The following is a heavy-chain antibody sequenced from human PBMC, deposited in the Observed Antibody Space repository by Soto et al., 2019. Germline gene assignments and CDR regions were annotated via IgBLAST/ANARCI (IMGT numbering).Heavy chain of an antibody. CDR2: ISWNSGSI. CDR3: AKGSFLGRIAVAGTWDY. D-gene: IGHD6-19*01. CDR1: GFTFDDYA. V-gene: IGHV3-9*01. Sequence: GGSLRLSCAASGFTFDDYAMHWVRQAPGKGLEWVSGISWNSGSIGYADSVKGRFTISRDNAKNSLYLQMNSLRAEDTALYYCAKGSFLGRIAVAGTWDYWGQGTLVTVSS. J-gene: IGHJ4*02.